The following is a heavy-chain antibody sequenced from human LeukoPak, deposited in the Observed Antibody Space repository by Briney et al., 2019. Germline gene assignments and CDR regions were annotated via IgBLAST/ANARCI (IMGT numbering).Heavy chain of an antibody. V-gene: IGHV1-8*01. CDR3: ARVPSIAAAAPARPGRGFFDY. D-gene: IGHD6-13*01. CDR1: GYTFTSYD. Sequence: GASVKVSCKASGYTFTSYDIHWVRQATGQGLEWMGWMNPYSGNTGYAQKFQGRVTMTRNTSISTAYMDLSSLRSEDTAVYYCARVPSIAAAAPARPGRGFFDYWGQGTLVTVSS. CDR2: MNPYSGNT. J-gene: IGHJ4*02.